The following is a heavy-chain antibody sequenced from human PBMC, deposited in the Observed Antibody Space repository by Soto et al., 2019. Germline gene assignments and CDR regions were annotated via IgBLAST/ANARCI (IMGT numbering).Heavy chain of an antibody. CDR2: ISSSSSYT. Sequence: FLRLSCAASGFTFSDYYMSWIRQAPGKGLEWVSYISSSSSYTNYADSVKGRFTISRDNAKNSLYLQMNSLRAEDTAVYYCARDRGDYDILTGRNWFDPWGQGTLVTVSS. J-gene: IGHJ5*02. V-gene: IGHV3-11*06. CDR1: GFTFSDYY. D-gene: IGHD3-9*01. CDR3: ARDRGDYDILTGRNWFDP.